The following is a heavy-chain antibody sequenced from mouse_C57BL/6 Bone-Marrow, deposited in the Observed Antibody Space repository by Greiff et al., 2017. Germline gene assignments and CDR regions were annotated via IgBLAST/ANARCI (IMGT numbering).Heavy chain of an antibody. CDR1: GFTFTDYY. D-gene: IGHD3-1*01. J-gene: IGHJ4*01. V-gene: IGHV1-36*01. CDR2: VFPYSGGT. Sequence: VQLQQSGPVLVKPGPSVKISCKASGFTFTDYYMHWVKQSHGKSLEWIGMVFPYSGGTSYNQKFKGKATLTVDTSSSTAYMLLNSLTSEDSAVYCCASGLRLYYYSMDYWGQGTSVTVSS. CDR3: ASGLRLYYYSMDY.